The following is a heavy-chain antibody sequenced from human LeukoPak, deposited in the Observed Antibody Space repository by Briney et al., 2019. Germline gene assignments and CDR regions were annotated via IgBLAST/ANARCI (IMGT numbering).Heavy chain of an antibody. Sequence: GGSLRPSCAASGFTFSSYSMNWVRQAPGKGLEWVSSISSSSSYIYYADSVKGRFTISRDNAKNSLYLQMNSLRAEDTAVYYCARELGAGEGYDVPRAYYYMDVWGKGTTVTVSS. J-gene: IGHJ6*03. CDR3: ARELGAGEGYDVPRAYYYMDV. V-gene: IGHV3-21*01. D-gene: IGHD5-12*01. CDR1: GFTFSSYS. CDR2: ISSSSSYI.